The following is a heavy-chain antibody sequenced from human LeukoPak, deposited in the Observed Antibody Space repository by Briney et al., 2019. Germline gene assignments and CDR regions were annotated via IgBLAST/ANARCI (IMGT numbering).Heavy chain of an antibody. D-gene: IGHD1-26*01. V-gene: IGHV1-46*01. CDR3: ARDRGTVNDAFDI. CDR1: GYTFTSYY. Sequence: ASVKVSCKASGYTFTSYYMHWVRQAPGQGLEWMGIINPSGGSTSYAQKFQGRVTMTTDTSTSTAYMELRSLRSDDTAVYYCARDRGTVNDAFDIWGQGTMVTVFS. J-gene: IGHJ3*02. CDR2: INPSGGST.